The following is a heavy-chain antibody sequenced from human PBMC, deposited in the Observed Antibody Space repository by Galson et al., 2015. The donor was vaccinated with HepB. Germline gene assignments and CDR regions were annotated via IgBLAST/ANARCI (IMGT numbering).Heavy chain of an antibody. Sequence: SVKVSCKASGDTFTNPDVNWVQQAPGQGLEWMGRMNPNRGKTVYAQKFQGRVTLTWNTSITTAYMELSSLISEDTAVYYCARGTDRVRGAFVVNWGQGTLVTVSS. CDR3: ARGTDRVRGAFVVN. V-gene: IGHV1-8*01. D-gene: IGHD3-10*01. CDR1: GDTFTNPD. J-gene: IGHJ4*02. CDR2: MNPNRGKT.